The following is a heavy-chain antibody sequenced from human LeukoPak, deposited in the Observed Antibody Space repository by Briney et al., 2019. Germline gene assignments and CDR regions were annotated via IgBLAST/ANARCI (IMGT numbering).Heavy chain of an antibody. J-gene: IGHJ6*02. CDR1: GYTFTSYG. V-gene: IGHV1-18*01. Sequence: RASVRVSCKASGYTFTSYGISWVRQAPGQGLEWMGWISAYNGNTNYAQKFQGRVTMTRNTSISTAYMELSSLRSEDTAVYYCARVISSSWARVRVTAIHGMDVWGQGTTVTVSS. D-gene: IGHD6-13*01. CDR2: ISAYNGNT. CDR3: ARVISSSWARVRVTAIHGMDV.